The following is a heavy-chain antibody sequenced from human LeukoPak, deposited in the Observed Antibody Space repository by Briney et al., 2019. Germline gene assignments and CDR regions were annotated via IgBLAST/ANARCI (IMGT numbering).Heavy chain of an antibody. J-gene: IGHJ4*02. D-gene: IGHD3-10*01. CDR1: GYSFTNYW. CDR3: ARPSSTEKGSRYYGSGSYDY. V-gene: IGHV5-51*01. Sequence: GESLKISCKGSGYSFTNYWIGWVRQMPGKGLEWVGIIYPDDSDTRYSPSFQGQVTISADKSISTAYLQWSSLKASDTAMYYCARPSSTEKGSRYYGSGSYDYWGQGTLVTVSS. CDR2: IYPDDSDT.